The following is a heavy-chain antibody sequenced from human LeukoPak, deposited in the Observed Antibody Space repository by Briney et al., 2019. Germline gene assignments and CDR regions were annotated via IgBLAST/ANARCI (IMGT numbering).Heavy chain of an antibody. CDR1: GGSISSNSYY. D-gene: IGHD6-13*01. CDR2: IYYSGST. V-gene: IGHV4-39*01. J-gene: IGHJ4*02. Sequence: SETLSLTCTVSGGSISSNSYYWGWIRQPPGKGLEWIGSIYYSGSTYYNPSLKRRVTISVDTSKSQFSLKLSSVTAADMAVYYCARHGTGYSSSWYYFDYWGQGTLVTVSS. CDR3: ARHGTGYSSSWYYFDY.